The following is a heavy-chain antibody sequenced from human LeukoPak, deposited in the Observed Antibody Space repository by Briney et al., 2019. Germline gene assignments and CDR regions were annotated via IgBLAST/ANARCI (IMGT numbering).Heavy chain of an antibody. D-gene: IGHD1-26*01. CDR1: GGTFGSYA. CDR2: IIPIFGTA. V-gene: IGHV1-69*05. J-gene: IGHJ4*02. Sequence: GASVKVSCKASGGTFGSYAISWVRQAPGQGLEWMGRIIPIFGTANYAQKFQGRVTITTDESTSTAYMELSSLRSEDTAVYYCAGDRSYSGSSTHIDYWGQGTLVTVSS. CDR3: AGDRSYSGSSTHIDY.